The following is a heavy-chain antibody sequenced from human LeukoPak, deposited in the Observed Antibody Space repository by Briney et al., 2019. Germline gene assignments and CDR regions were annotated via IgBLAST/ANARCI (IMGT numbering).Heavy chain of an antibody. Sequence: SETVSLTCTVSGGSISSYYWSWIRQPPGKGLEWIGHIHYSGSTNYNPSLKSRVTISVDTSKNQFSLKLSSVTAADTAAYCCARNSRGGSYFDNWGQGTLVTVSS. CDR3: ARNSRGGSYFDN. D-gene: IGHD1-26*01. CDR1: GGSISSYY. CDR2: IHYSGST. J-gene: IGHJ4*02. V-gene: IGHV4-59*01.